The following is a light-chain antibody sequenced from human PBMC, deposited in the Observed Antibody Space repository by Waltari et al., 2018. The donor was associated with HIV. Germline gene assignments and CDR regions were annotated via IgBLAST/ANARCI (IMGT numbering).Light chain of an antibody. CDR3: SSYTGSSTLVV. J-gene: IGLJ2*01. CDR2: EVS. CDR1: GYNY. V-gene: IGLV2-14*01. Sequence: GYNYVSWYQQHPGKAPKLMIYEVSYRPSGISNRFSGSKSGNTASLTISGLQADDEADYYCSSYTGSSTLVVFGGGTKLIVL.